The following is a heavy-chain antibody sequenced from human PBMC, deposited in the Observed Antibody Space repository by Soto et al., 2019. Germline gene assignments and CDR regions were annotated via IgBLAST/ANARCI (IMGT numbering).Heavy chain of an antibody. Sequence: QVQLVQSGAEVKKPGASVKVSCKASGYTFTSYDINCERQATGQGLEWMGWMNPNSGKTAYAQKFQGRVTMTRNTAISTAYMDLRSLRSEYTALYYCAIEREGSGFDPWGQGNLVNVSS. CDR1: GYTFTSYD. D-gene: IGHD1-26*01. CDR2: MNPNSGKT. J-gene: IGHJ5*02. CDR3: AIEREGSGFDP. V-gene: IGHV1-8*01.